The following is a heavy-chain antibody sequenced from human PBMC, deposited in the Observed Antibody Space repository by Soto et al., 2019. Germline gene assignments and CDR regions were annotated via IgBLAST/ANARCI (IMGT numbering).Heavy chain of an antibody. CDR1: DFTFSIYS. CDR3: ARESEDLTSNFDY. Sequence: WGSLILSCVPSDFTFSIYSMSGVRQAPGKGLDWVSSISSTTNYIYYADSMKGRFTVSRDNAKNSVYLDMNSLSAEDTAVYYCARESEDLTSNFDYWGQGTMVTVSS. CDR2: ISSTTNYI. J-gene: IGHJ4*02. V-gene: IGHV3-21*01.